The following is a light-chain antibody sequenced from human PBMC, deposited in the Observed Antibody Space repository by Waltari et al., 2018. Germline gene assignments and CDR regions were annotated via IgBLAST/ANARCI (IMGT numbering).Light chain of an antibody. CDR1: HSVSSN. V-gene: IGKV3-15*01. J-gene: IGKJ3*01. CDR2: GAS. CDR3: QQYNNWPF. Sequence: EIVMTQSPATLSVSQGESATLSCRASHSVSSNLAWYQQKPGQAPRLLIYGASTRATGIPARFSGSGSGTEFTLTISSMQSEDFAVYYCQQYNNWPFFGPGTKVDIK.